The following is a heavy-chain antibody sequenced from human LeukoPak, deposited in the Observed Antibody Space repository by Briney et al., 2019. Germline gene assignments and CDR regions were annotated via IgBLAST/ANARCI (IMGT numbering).Heavy chain of an antibody. Sequence: GGSLRLSCAASGFTFDDYAMHWVRQAPGKGLEWVSGISWNSGNIGYADSVKGRFTISRDNAKNSLYLQMSSLRAEDMALYYCAKAAGYSYGHIDYWGQGTVVTVSS. CDR1: GFTFDDYA. J-gene: IGHJ4*02. CDR3: AKAAGYSYGHIDY. V-gene: IGHV3-9*03. CDR2: ISWNSGNI. D-gene: IGHD5-18*01.